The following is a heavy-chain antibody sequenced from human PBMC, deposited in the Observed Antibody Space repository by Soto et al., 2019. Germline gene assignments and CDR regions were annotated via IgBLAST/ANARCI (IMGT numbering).Heavy chain of an antibody. Sequence: QLQLQESGPGLVKPSETLSLTCTVSGGSFSSSTYYWGWIRQPPGKGLEWIGSMYSGGNTYYNPSPKSRVTVAVDPSKNHSSLKLTSVTATTTALYYCGRQAYDSTGYYYGAWGQGTLVTVSS. CDR3: GRQAYDSTGYYYGA. J-gene: IGHJ5*02. CDR1: GGSFSSSTYY. V-gene: IGHV4-39*01. D-gene: IGHD3-22*01. CDR2: MYSGGNT.